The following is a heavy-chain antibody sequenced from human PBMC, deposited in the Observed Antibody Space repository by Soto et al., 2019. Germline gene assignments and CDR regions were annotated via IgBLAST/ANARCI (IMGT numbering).Heavy chain of an antibody. CDR1: GGTLSSSS. CDR2: IITFDGQA. D-gene: IGHD2-15*01. Sequence: QVGMGQSGPEVMKPGSSVKVACKTSGGTLSSSSISWVLQAPGQGLEWVGRIITFDGQAHVAQQFQGRVTLSADSSTDTTCMELRRLTSAGTVVYYCARLPGGSDSGGYYMDVWGTVATVTVSS. CDR3: ARLPGGSDSGGYYMDV. V-gene: IGHV1-69*02. J-gene: IGHJ6*03.